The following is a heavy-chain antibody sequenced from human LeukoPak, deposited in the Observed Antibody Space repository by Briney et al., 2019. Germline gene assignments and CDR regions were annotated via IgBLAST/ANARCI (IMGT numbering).Heavy chain of an antibody. CDR2: MNPNSGNT. CDR3: ASLFCSSTSCSYNWFDP. Sequence: ASVKVSCKASGCTFTSYDINWVRQATGQGLEWMGWMNPNSGNTGYAQKFQGRVTMTRNTSISTAYMELSSLRSEDTAVYYCASLFCSSTSCSYNWFDPWGQGTLVTVSS. J-gene: IGHJ5*02. CDR1: GCTFTSYD. D-gene: IGHD2-2*01. V-gene: IGHV1-8*01.